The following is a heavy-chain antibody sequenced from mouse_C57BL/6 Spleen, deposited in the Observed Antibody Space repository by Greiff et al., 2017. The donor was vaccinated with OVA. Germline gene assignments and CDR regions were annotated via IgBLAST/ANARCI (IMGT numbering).Heavy chain of an antibody. V-gene: IGHV1-22*01. CDR3: ARSAGGTTFDY. D-gene: IGHD1-1*01. CDR2: INPNNGGT. Sequence: EVKLQESGPELVKPGASVKMSCKASGYTFTDYNMHWVKQSHGKSLEWIGYINPNNGGTSYNQKFKGKATLAVNKSSSTAYMELRSLTSEDSAVYYCARSAGGTTFDYWGQGTTLTVSS. CDR1: GYTFTDYN. J-gene: IGHJ2*01.